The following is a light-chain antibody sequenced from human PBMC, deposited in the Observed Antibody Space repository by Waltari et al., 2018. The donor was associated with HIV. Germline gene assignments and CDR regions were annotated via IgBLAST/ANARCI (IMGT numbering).Light chain of an antibody. CDR1: SSNIGSNH. CDR2: RNK. V-gene: IGLV1-47*01. CDR3: AAWDDSLSGLV. Sequence: QSVLTKPPSMSAAPEQSVTISWSGSSSNIGSNHVFWYQQRPGTAPKPLIYRNKQRPSGVPDRFSGSKSGTSASLAISGLRSEDETNYYCAAWDDSLSGLVFGGGTKLTVL. J-gene: IGLJ3*02.